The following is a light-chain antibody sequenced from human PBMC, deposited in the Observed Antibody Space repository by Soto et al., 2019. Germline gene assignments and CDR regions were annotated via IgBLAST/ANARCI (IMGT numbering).Light chain of an antibody. CDR3: QHYNRYST. J-gene: IGKJ1*01. CDR2: KAS. Sequence: DIQMTQSPSTLSASVGDRVTITCRASQTISGWLAWYQQKPGKAPKLLIYKASNLQSGVPSRFSGSGSGTEFTLTISNLQHDDFATYYCQHYNRYSTFGQGTKVEIK. CDR1: QTISGW. V-gene: IGKV1-5*03.